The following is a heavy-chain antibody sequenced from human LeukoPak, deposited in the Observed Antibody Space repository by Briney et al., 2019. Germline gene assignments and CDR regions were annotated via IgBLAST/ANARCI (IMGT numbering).Heavy chain of an antibody. D-gene: IGHD4-23*01. CDR3: ARFITVVTSGAFDI. CDR1: GFTFSSYW. V-gene: IGHV3-7*05. Sequence: PGGSLRLSCAASGFTFSSYWMSWVRQAPGKGLEWVANIKQDGNEKYYVDSVKGRFTISRDNAKNSLYLQINSLRGEDTAAYYCARFITVVTSGAFDIWGQGTMVTVSS. J-gene: IGHJ3*02. CDR2: IKQDGNEK.